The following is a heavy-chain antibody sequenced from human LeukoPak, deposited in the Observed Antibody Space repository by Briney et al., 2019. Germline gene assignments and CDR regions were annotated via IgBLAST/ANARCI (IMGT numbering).Heavy chain of an antibody. V-gene: IGHV3-11*06. Sequence: GGSLRLSGAASGFTFSDYYMSWIRQAPGEGLEWVSYISSSSSYTNYADSVKGRFTISRDNAKNSLYLQMNSLRAEDTAVYYCARNDYDYVWGSYRYTFFDYWGQGTLVTVSS. J-gene: IGHJ4*02. CDR1: GFTFSDYY. CDR3: ARNDYDYVWGSYRYTFFDY. D-gene: IGHD3-16*02. CDR2: ISSSSSYT.